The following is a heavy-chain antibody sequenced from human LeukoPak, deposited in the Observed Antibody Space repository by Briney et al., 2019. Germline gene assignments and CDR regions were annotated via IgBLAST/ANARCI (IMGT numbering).Heavy chain of an antibody. J-gene: IGHJ6*02. Sequence: ASVKVSCKASGYTFTSYGISWVREAQGQGLEWMGWISAYNGNTNYAQKLQGRVTMTTDTSTSTAYMELRSLRSDDTAVYYCARAIGPLIAAAGTSYYYYYGMDVWGQGTTVTVSS. CDR3: ARAIGPLIAAAGTSYYYYYGMDV. V-gene: IGHV1-18*01. D-gene: IGHD6-13*01. CDR1: GYTFTSYG. CDR2: ISAYNGNT.